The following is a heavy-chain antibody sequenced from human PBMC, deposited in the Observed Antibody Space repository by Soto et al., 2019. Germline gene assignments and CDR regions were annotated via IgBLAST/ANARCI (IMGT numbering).Heavy chain of an antibody. CDR3: AKGGSGSYSNAFDI. V-gene: IGHV4-39*01. CDR2: IYYSGST. Sequence: SETLSLTXTVSGGSISSSSYYWGWIRQPPGKGLEWIGSIYYSGSTYYNPSLKSRVTISVDTSKNQFSLKLSSVTAADTAVYYCAKGGSGSYSNAFDIWGQGAMVTVSS. J-gene: IGHJ3*02. D-gene: IGHD3-10*01. CDR1: GGSISSSSYY.